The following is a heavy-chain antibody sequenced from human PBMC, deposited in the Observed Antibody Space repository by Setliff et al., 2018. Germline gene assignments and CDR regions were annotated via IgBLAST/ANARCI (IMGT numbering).Heavy chain of an antibody. J-gene: IGHJ3*02. CDR3: ARLGAPASHDAFDI. V-gene: IGHV5-51*01. CDR2: IYPADSDT. CDR1: GYTFTNYW. Sequence: GESLKISCKGSGYTFTNYWIAWVRQMPGKGLEYMGIIYPADSDTTYSPSFQGQVTISADRSISTAHLQWDSLKASDTAMYYCARLGAPASHDAFDIWGQGTMVTVSS. D-gene: IGHD6-25*01.